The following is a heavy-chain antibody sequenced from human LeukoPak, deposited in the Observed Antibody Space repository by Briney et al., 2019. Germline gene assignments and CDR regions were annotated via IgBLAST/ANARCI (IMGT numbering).Heavy chain of an antibody. J-gene: IGHJ4*02. CDR1: GFTFSSYS. V-gene: IGHV3-21*01. D-gene: IGHD5-18*01. Sequence: GGSLRLSCAASGFTFSSYSMNWVRQAPGKGLEWVSSISSSSSYIYYADSVKGRFTISRDNAKNSLYLQMNSPRAEDTAVYYCAREEEYSYGYCDYWGQGTLVTVSS. CDR3: AREEEYSYGYCDY. CDR2: ISSSSSYI.